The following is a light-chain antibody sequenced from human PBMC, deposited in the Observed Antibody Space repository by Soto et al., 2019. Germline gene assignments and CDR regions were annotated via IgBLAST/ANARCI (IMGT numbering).Light chain of an antibody. V-gene: IGKV3-20*01. CDR3: QQYGSSLLT. Sequence: EIVLTQSPGTLSLSPGERATLSCRASQSVSSSYLAWYQQKPGQAPRLLIHGASSRATGIPDRFSGSGSGTDFTLTISRLEPEDFALYYCQQYGSSLLTFGGGTKVDIK. CDR2: GAS. J-gene: IGKJ4*01. CDR1: QSVSSSY.